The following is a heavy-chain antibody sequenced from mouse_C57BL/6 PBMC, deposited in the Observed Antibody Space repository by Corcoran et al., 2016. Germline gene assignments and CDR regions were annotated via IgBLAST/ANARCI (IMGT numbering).Heavy chain of an antibody. CDR2: ISYDGSN. CDR3: ARIPDGYYAFDV. CDR1: GYSITSGYY. Sequence: DVQLQESGPGLVKPSQSLSLTCSVTGYSITSGYYWNWIRQFPGNKLEWMGYISYDGSNNYNPSLKNRISITRDTSKNQFFLKLNSVTTEDTATYYCARIPDGYYAFDVWGTGTTVTVSS. V-gene: IGHV3-6*01. D-gene: IGHD2-3*01. J-gene: IGHJ1*03.